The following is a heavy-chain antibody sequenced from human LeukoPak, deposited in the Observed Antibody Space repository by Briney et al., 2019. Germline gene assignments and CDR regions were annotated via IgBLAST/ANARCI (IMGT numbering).Heavy chain of an antibody. V-gene: IGHV4-59*01. CDR1: GGSFSGYY. D-gene: IGHD3-16*01. CDR2: IYYSGST. CDR3: ARNGYGAAFDI. Sequence: SETLSLTCAVYGGSFSGYYWSWIRQPPGKGLEWIGYIYYSGSTNYNPSLKSRVTISVDTSKNQFSLKLSSVTAADTAVYYCARNGYGAAFDIWGQGTMVTVSS. J-gene: IGHJ3*02.